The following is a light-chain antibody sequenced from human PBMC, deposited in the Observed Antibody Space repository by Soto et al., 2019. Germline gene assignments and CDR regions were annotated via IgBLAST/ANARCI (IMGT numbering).Light chain of an antibody. CDR3: NSYTTSTTWV. V-gene: IGLV2-14*01. CDR1: SSDVGGYNY. CDR2: EVS. J-gene: IGLJ3*02. Sequence: QAASVSGSPGQSITISCTGTSSDVGGYNYVSWYQQHPGKAPKLMIYEVSNRPSGVSNRFSGSKSGNTASLTISGLQAEAEADYYCNSYTTSTTWVFGGGTKVTVL.